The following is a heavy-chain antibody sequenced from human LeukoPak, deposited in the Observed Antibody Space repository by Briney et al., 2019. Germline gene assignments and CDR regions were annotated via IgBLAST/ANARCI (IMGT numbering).Heavy chain of an antibody. D-gene: IGHD2-21*02. CDR1: GGSFSGYY. Sequence: LDTLSLTCAVYGGSFSGYYWSWIRQPPGKGLEWIGEICHRGITIYNSSLKNRVTISVDTPKNQFSLRLCSVTAADTAVYYCARTSGDGYGYEGLEYWGQGTLVTVSS. V-gene: IGHV4-34*01. CDR3: ARTSGDGYGYEGLEY. J-gene: IGHJ4*02. CDR2: ICHRGIT.